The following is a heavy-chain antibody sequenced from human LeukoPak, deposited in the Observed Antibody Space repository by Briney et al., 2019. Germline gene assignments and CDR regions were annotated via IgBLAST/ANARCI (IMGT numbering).Heavy chain of an antibody. CDR1: GDSISSGGYS. J-gene: IGHJ5*02. CDR2: IHDSGST. CDR3: ARVVAAAGNNWFDP. D-gene: IGHD6-13*01. Sequence: SETLSLTCVVSGDSISSGGYSWSWIRQTPGKGLEWIAYIHDSGSTYNNPSLKTRLSISIDTSRNQFSLKLNSVSAADTAVYYCARVVAAAGNNWFDPWGQGTLVTVSS. V-gene: IGHV4-30-4*07.